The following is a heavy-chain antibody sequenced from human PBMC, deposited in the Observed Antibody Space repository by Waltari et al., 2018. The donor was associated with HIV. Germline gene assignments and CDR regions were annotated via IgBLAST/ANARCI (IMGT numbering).Heavy chain of an antibody. V-gene: IGHV3-7*01. CDR2: IKQDGSDK. CDR3: ARLTAIGYFDY. Sequence: EVQLVESGGGLVQPGGSLRLSCAASGFIFSSYWMSWVRQAPGKGREWVANIKQDGSDKSYVDSGKGRFTISRDNAKKSLYLQMNSLRAEDTAVYYCARLTAIGYFDYWGQGTLVTVSS. D-gene: IGHD2-21*02. J-gene: IGHJ4*02. CDR1: GFIFSSYW.